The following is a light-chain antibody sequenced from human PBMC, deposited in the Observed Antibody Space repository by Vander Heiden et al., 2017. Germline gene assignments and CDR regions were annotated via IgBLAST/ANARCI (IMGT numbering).Light chain of an antibody. CDR3: QQSVRTPLT. J-gene: IGKJ3*01. Sequence: DIQMTQSPSSLSASVGDRVAITCRASRTISTYLNWYQQKPGEAPKLLIYGGSNLQTGVPLRFSGSGSGADFTLTIDRLQPEDVATYYCQQSVRTPLTFGHGTKVDI. CDR2: GGS. V-gene: IGKV1-39*01. CDR1: RTISTY.